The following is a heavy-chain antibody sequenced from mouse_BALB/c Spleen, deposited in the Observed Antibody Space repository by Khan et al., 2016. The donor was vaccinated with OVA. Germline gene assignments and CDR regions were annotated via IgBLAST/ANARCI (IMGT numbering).Heavy chain of an antibody. CDR3: AKILWPYFDY. J-gene: IGHJ2*01. Sequence: EVQLQESGPGLVKPSQSLSITCSVTGYSITSGYYWNWIRQFPGNKLEWMGYIRYDGCNNYNPSIKNRISIPRDTSKNQFCLKLNSVTTEDTATYYCAKILWPYFDYWGQGTTLTVSS. V-gene: IGHV3-6*02. CDR2: IRYDGCN. CDR1: GYSITSGYY. D-gene: IGHD1-1*02.